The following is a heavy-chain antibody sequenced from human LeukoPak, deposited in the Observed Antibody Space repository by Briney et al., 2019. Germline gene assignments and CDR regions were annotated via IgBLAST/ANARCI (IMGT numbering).Heavy chain of an antibody. V-gene: IGHV3-30*02. CDR2: IRYDGSNK. D-gene: IGHD3-16*02. CDR1: GFTFSSYG. Sequence: GGSLSLSCVASGFTFSSYGMHWVRQAQGKGREWVAFIRYDGSNKYYAGSVKGRYTTSRHNYKNTQYLQMNSLRAEDTAVYYCANQRNDYVWGSYRYKPRGFDYWGQGTLVTVSS. CDR3: ANQRNDYVWGSYRYKPRGFDY. J-gene: IGHJ4*02.